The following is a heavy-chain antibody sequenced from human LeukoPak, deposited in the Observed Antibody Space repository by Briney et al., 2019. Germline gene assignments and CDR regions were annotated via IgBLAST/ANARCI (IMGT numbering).Heavy chain of an antibody. D-gene: IGHD3-22*01. J-gene: IGHJ4*02. CDR3: ARGRVRVVVITLDY. V-gene: IGHV4-30-4*01. Sequence: SETLSLTCTVSGGSISSGDYYWSWIRQPPGKGLEWIGYIYYSGSTYYNPSLKSRVTISVDTSKNQFSLKLSSVTAADTAVYYCARGRVRVVVITLDYWGQGTLVTVSS. CDR1: GGSISSGDYY. CDR2: IYYSGST.